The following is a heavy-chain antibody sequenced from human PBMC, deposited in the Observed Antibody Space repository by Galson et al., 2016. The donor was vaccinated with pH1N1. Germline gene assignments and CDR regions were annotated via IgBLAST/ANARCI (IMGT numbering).Heavy chain of an antibody. CDR1: GFRFSDYS. CDR3: ARDSPSYRFYHLDL. D-gene: IGHD1-14*01. J-gene: IGHJ2*01. V-gene: IGHV3-48*02. CDR2: ISGKSSSR. Sequence: SLRLSCAASGFRFSDYSMNWVRRAPGKGLEWVSYISGKSSSRQYADSVKGRFTISRDNAKNSLFLHMNSLSDEDTAVYYCARDSPSYRFYHLDLWGRGTLVTVSS.